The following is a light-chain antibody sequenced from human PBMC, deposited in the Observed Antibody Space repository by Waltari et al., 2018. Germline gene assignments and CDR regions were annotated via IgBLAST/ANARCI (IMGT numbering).Light chain of an antibody. CDR1: SSDSGAYNY. J-gene: IGLJ2*01. CDR3: SSFTSSTTGI. CDR2: DVS. Sequence: SALTQPDSVSGSPGQSITISCSGVSSDSGAYNYVSWYRRHPGEAPKVSIYDVSSRPSGVSNRFSGSKSGSTASLTISGLQPEDEAVYYCSSFTSSTTGIFGGGTKLTVL. V-gene: IGLV2-14*03.